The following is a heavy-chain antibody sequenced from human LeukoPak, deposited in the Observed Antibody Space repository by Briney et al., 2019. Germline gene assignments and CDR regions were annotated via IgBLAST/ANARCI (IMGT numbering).Heavy chain of an antibody. CDR3: ARHAYNSGYFDY. CDR2: IYYSRST. Sequence: SETLSLTCTDAAASISRGGYYWNWIRDPPWKGLEWFGYIYYSRSTSCSPSPKSRLPISVDTSKIQLSVKLSSVTAADTAVYSCARHAYNSGYFDYWGQGTLVTVSS. J-gene: IGHJ4*02. D-gene: IGHD1-1*01. V-gene: IGHV4-30-4*01. CDR1: AASISRGGYY.